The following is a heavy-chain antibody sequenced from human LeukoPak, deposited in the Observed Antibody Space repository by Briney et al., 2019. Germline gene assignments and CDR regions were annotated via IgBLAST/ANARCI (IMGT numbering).Heavy chain of an antibody. CDR3: AREVVNPLGSYGMDV. J-gene: IGHJ6*02. D-gene: IGHD3-22*01. Sequence: PGGSLRLSCAAAGFTVSSNYMSWVRQAPGKGLEWVSVIYSGGSTYYADSVKGRFTISRHNSKNTLYLQMNSLRAEDTAVYYCAREVVNPLGSYGMDVWGQGTTVTVSS. CDR2: IYSGGST. CDR1: GFTVSSNY. V-gene: IGHV3-53*04.